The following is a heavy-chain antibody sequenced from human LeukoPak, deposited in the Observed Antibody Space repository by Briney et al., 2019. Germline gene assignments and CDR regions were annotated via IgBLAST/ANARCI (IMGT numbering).Heavy chain of an antibody. J-gene: IGHJ6*04. D-gene: IGHD3-10*01. Sequence: GGSLRLSCAASGFTFSSYSMNWVRQAPGKGLEWVSSISSSSNYIYYADSVKGRFTISRDNAKYSLYLQMNSLRAEDTAVYYCARGAMVRGAPLYYYYYGMDVWGKGNTVTVSS. CDR3: ARGAMVRGAPLYYYYYGMDV. V-gene: IGHV3-21*01. CDR1: GFTFSSYS. CDR2: ISSSSNYI.